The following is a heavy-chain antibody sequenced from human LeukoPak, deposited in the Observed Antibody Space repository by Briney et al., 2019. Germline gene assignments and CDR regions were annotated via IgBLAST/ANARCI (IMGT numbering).Heavy chain of an antibody. D-gene: IGHD4-17*01. V-gene: IGHV1-18*01. Sequence: ASVKVSCKASDYTFTSYGISWVRQAPGQGLEWMGWISAYNGNTNYAQKLQGRVTMTTDTSTSTAYMELRSLRSDDTAVYYCARVDYGDGYFDYWGQGTLVTVSS. J-gene: IGHJ4*02. CDR1: DYTFTSYG. CDR2: ISAYNGNT. CDR3: ARVDYGDGYFDY.